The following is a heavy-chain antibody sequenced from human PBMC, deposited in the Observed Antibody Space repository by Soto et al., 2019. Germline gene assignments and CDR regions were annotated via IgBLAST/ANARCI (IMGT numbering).Heavy chain of an antibody. V-gene: IGHV3-53*01. Sequence: GGSLRLSCAASGFTVSSNYMSWVRQAPGKGLEWVSVIYSGGSTYYADSVKGRFTISRDNSKNTLYLQMNSLRAEDTAVYYCASTGTTRGYAFDIWGQGTMVTVSS. J-gene: IGHJ3*02. CDR1: GFTVSSNY. D-gene: IGHD1-7*01. CDR3: ASTGTTRGYAFDI. CDR2: IYSGGST.